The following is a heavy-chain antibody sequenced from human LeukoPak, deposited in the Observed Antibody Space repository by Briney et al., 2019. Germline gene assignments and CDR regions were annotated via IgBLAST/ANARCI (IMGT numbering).Heavy chain of an antibody. CDR1: GFTFSSYG. Sequence: PGGSLRLSCVASGFTFSSYGMHWVRQAPRKGLEWVSYISSSGSTIYYADSVKGRFTISRDNAKNSLYLQMNSLRAEDTAVYYCARDFPGAPPYYGMDVWGQGTTVTVSS. J-gene: IGHJ6*02. D-gene: IGHD3-10*01. CDR2: ISSSGSTI. V-gene: IGHV3-48*04. CDR3: ARDFPGAPPYYGMDV.